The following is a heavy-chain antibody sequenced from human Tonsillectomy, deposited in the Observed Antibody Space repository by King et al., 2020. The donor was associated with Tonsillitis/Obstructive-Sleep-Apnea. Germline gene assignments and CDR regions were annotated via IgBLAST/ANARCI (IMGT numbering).Heavy chain of an antibody. V-gene: IGHV3-49*04. D-gene: IGHD2-15*01. CDR2: IRTKPYGGTT. Sequence: VQLVESGGGLVQPGRSLRLSCTASGFTFGDYTMNWVRQAPGKGLEWVGFIRTKPYGGTTEYIASVKGRFTISRDDSKNIGFLQMNSLKTEDTAVYYCTRVGGPAKGAFDIWGQGTMVTVSS. J-gene: IGHJ3*02. CDR3: TRVGGPAKGAFDI. CDR1: GFTFGDYT.